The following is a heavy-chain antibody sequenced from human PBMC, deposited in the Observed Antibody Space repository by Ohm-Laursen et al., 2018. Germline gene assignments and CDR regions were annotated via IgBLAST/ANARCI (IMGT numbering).Heavy chain of an antibody. CDR3: ARVMATGNGGNSGAFDI. V-gene: IGHV3-21*01. D-gene: IGHD4-23*01. CDR1: GFSFSTYI. CDR2: VSARSTFI. J-gene: IGHJ3*02. Sequence: GSLRLSCTASGFSFSTYIMNWVRQAPGKGLEWVSSVSARSTFIYYADSVEGRFAISRDNAKNSLFLQMNSLRAEDTAVYYCARVMATGNGGNSGAFDIWGQGTVVTVSS.